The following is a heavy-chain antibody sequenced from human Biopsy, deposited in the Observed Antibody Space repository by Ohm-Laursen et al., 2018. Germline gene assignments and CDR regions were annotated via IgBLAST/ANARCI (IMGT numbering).Heavy chain of an antibody. CDR3: ARGPRGLVVITTTALYFDY. J-gene: IGHJ4*02. CDR1: GYSFTSYY. CDR2: INPNNDTT. Sequence: GASVKVSCKVSGYSFTSYYLHWERQAPGQGLEWMGRINPNNDTTAYAQKFQGRITMTKDTSTSTVYMDLSSLTFDDSAVYYCARGPRGLVVITTTALYFDYWGQGNLVTVSS. V-gene: IGHV1-46*01. D-gene: IGHD3-22*01.